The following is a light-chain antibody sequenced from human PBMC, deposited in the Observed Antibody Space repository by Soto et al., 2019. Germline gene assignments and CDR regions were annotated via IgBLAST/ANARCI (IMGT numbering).Light chain of an antibody. CDR1: QSVSSSF. J-gene: IGKJ3*01. CDR3: QQYGSSLFT. Sequence: EIVLTQSPGTLSLSPGERATLSCRASQSVSSSFLAWYQQKPGQAPRLLIYAASSRATGIPDRFSGSGSGTDFTLTISRLEPKDFEVYYCQQYGSSLFTFGPGTKVDIK. V-gene: IGKV3-20*01. CDR2: AAS.